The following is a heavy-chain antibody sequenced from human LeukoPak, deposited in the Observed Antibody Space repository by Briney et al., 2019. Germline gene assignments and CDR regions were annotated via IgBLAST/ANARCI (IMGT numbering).Heavy chain of an antibody. CDR2: IYHSGST. J-gene: IGHJ6*02. CDR3: PRGGSYYDILTGYRGYGMDV. D-gene: IGHD3-9*01. CDR1: GGSISSGGYS. V-gene: IGHV4-30-2*01. Sequence: PSQTPSLTCAVSGGSISSGGYSWSWIRQPPGKGLEWIGYIYHSGSTYYNPSLKSRVTISVDRSKNQFSLKLSSVTAADTAVYYCPRGGSYYDILTGYRGYGMDVWGQGTTVTVSS.